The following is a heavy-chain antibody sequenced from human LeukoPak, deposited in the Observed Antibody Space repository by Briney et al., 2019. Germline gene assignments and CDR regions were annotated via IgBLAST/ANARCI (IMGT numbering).Heavy chain of an antibody. Sequence: TGGSLRLSCAASGFTFSSYNMNWVRQAPGKGLEWVSFIGSRSSTIYYADSVKGRFTISRDNSKNTLYLQMNSLRAEDTAVYYCAKDPAVAGTGDYWGQGTLVTVSS. D-gene: IGHD6-19*01. CDR3: AKDPAVAGTGDY. J-gene: IGHJ4*02. CDR1: GFTFSSYN. CDR2: IGSRSSTI. V-gene: IGHV3-48*01.